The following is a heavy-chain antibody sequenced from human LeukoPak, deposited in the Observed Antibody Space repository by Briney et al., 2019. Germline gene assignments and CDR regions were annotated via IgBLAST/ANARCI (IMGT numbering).Heavy chain of an antibody. Sequence: SETLSLTCAVYGGSFRGYYWSWIRQPPGKGLEWIGEINHSGSTNYNPSLKSRVTISVDTPKNQFSLKVSSVTAADTAVYHCARVLSIVVVPGATFWFDPWGQGTLVTVSS. J-gene: IGHJ5*02. V-gene: IGHV4-34*01. CDR2: INHSGST. CDR3: ARVLSIVVVPGATFWFDP. D-gene: IGHD2-2*01. CDR1: GGSFRGYY.